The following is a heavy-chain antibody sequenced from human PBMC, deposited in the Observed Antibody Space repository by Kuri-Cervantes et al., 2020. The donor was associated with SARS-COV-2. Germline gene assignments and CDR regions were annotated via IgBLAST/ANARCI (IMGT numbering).Heavy chain of an antibody. CDR1: GASLNTYS. CDR2: INHSGGT. Sequence: GSLRLSCAVFGASLNTYSWSWIRQPPGEGLEWIGEINHSGGTKYKASLKGRVSISVDASKNQISLKLTSATAADAAVYYCARGHIGVVPSPFLGLGPHSYYYHMDVWGQGTTVTVSS. CDR3: ARGHIGVVPSPFLGLGPHSYYYHMDV. J-gene: IGHJ6*02. V-gene: IGHV4-34*01. D-gene: IGHD2-2*01.